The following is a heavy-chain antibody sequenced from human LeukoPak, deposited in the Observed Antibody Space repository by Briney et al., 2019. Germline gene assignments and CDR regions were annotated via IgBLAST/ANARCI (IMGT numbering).Heavy chain of an antibody. Sequence: GGSLRLSCAASGFTFSTYWMHWVRQAPGKGLVWVSRINSDASSTTYADSVKGRFTISRDNAKNTLYLQMNSLRAEDSAVYYCVRFSSGWSPSGFDLWGRGSLVTVSS. J-gene: IGHJ2*01. D-gene: IGHD6-19*01. V-gene: IGHV3-74*01. CDR3: VRFSSGWSPSGFDL. CDR2: INSDASST. CDR1: GFTFSTYW.